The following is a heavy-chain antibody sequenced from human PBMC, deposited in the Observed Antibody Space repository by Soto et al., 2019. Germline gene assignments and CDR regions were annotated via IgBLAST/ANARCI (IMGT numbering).Heavy chain of an antibody. Sequence: PAGSMGLGCAASGLSVRSSAMDWVRQDSGKGLEWVGRIRSKANSYATAYAASVKGRFTISRDDSKNTAYLQMNSLKTEDTAVYYCTRHGAVGYCSGGSCSYCYYYYMDVWGKGTTVTVSS. CDR2: IRSKANSYAT. CDR1: GLSVRSSA. V-gene: IGHV3-73*01. CDR3: TRHGAVGYCSGGSCSYCYYYYMDV. J-gene: IGHJ6*03. D-gene: IGHD2-15*01.